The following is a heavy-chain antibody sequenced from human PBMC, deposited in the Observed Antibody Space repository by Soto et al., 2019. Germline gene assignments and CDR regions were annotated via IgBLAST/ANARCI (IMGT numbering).Heavy chain of an antibody. J-gene: IGHJ4*02. D-gene: IGHD3-22*01. CDR2: ISAYNGNS. CDR1: GYTFSSYG. CDR3: ARGDYYDTTGGFSDY. V-gene: IGHV1-18*04. Sequence: QVQLVQSGPEVKKSGASVKVSCKASGYTFSSYGFNWVRQAPGQGLEWMGWISAYNGNSNSVQSLQGRITMTPDTSTSTAYMELRSLRPADTAVYYCARGDYYDTTGGFSDYWGQGTLVTVSS.